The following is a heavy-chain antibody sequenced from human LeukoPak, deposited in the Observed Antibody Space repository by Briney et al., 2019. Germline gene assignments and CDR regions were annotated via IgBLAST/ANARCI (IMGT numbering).Heavy chain of an antibody. Sequence: GGSLRLSCAASGFSFSSYYMTWIRQAPGKGLEWVSYISNDGTSIYYADSVKGRFTISRDNAKNSPYLQMNSLRAEDTAVYYCARDPPGLGYYGSGSNYHFDFWGQGILVTVSS. CDR3: ARDPPGLGYYGSGSNYHFDF. V-gene: IGHV3-11*01. CDR1: GFSFSSYY. J-gene: IGHJ4*02. CDR2: ISNDGTSI. D-gene: IGHD3-10*01.